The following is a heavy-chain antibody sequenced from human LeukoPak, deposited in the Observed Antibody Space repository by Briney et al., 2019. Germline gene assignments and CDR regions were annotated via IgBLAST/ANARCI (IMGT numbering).Heavy chain of an antibody. Sequence: ETLSLTCTVSGGSISSYYWSWIRQPPGKGLEWVSSISSSSSYIYYADSVKGRFTISRDNAKNSLYLQMNSLRAEDTAVYYCARTPMERGIAVAGTDYWGQGTLVTVSS. CDR2: ISSSSSYI. CDR1: GGSISSYY. CDR3: ARTPMERGIAVAGTDY. V-gene: IGHV3-21*01. J-gene: IGHJ4*02. D-gene: IGHD6-19*01.